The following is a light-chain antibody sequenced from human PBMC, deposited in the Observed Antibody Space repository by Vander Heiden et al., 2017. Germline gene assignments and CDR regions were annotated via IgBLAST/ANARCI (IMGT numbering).Light chain of an antibody. V-gene: IGKV2-30*01. CDR1: QGLVYSHANTY. CDR2: KVS. J-gene: IGKJ1*01. Sequence: VVMTQSPPSLPVTLGQQASIPCRPSQGLVYSHANTYLNWFQQRQGQSPRRLLYKVSIRDSGVPDRFSGSGSGTDFTLKISRVEAGDIGIYYCMQGTHWPWTFGQGPKVEIK. CDR3: MQGTHWPWT.